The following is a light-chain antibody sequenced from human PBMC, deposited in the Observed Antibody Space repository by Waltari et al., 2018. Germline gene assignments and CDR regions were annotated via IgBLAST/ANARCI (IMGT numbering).Light chain of an antibody. V-gene: IGKV1-39*01. Sequence: DIQMTQSPSSLSASVGDRVTIPCRESQSISSYLNWYQQKPGKAPKLLIYAASSLQSGVPSRFSGSGSGTDFTLTISSLQPEDFATYYCQQSYSTPRVTFGPGTKVDIK. CDR1: QSISSY. J-gene: IGKJ3*01. CDR3: QQSYSTPRVT. CDR2: AAS.